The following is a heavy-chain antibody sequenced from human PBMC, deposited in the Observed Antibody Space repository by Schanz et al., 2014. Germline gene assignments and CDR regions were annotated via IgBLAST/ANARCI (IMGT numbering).Heavy chain of an antibody. V-gene: IGHV3-74*01. CDR2: INNAGSDT. D-gene: IGHD3-16*01. CDR3: GRGAGGLDT. Sequence: EVQLVESGGGLVQPGGSLRLSCAASGFSFSNYWMHWVRQGPGSGLVWVSHINNAGSDTTYADSVKGRFTISRDNTRNTLYLQMNSLSAEDAAVYYCGRGAGGLDTWGQGTPVTVSS. J-gene: IGHJ5*02. CDR1: GFSFSNYW.